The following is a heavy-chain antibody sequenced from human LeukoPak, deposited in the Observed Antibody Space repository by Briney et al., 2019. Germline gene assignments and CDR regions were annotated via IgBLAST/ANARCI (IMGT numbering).Heavy chain of an antibody. CDR3: ARDVSSTPNWEFDY. CDR2: INANSGGT. CDR1: GYTFADYF. J-gene: IGHJ4*02. D-gene: IGHD1-26*01. Sequence: GASVKVSCKTSGYTFADYFIHWVRQAPGQGLEWMGRINANSGGTEYQQKFQGRVTMTRDTSISTAYVEMNWLISDDTAIYYCARDVSSTPNWEFDYWGQGTLVTVSS. V-gene: IGHV1-2*06.